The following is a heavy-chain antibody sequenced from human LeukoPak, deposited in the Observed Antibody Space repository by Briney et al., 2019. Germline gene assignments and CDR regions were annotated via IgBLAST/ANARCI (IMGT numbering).Heavy chain of an antibody. CDR2: MSGSGGST. J-gene: IGHJ4*02. CDR1: GFTFSDYG. D-gene: IGHD1-26*01. Sequence: GGSLRLSCAASGFTFSDYGMSWVRQAPGKGLEWVSSMSGSGGSTNYADPVKGRFTISRDNSKNTLYLQMNSLRVEDAAVYYCAKERWELGSYWGQGTLVTVSS. V-gene: IGHV3-23*01. CDR3: AKERWELGSY.